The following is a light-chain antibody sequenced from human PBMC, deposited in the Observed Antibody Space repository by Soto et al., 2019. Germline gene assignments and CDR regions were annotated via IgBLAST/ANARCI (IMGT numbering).Light chain of an antibody. CDR3: PQYNDYPIT. CDR2: SAS. Sequence: DIQMTQSPPSLSASLGDRVTITCGANQDIRNYLGWYQQNPGKAPKRLIYSASSLQSGVPLRFSGSGYGTEFNLTISSLQPEDFATYFCPQYNDYPITFGQGTRLEIK. J-gene: IGKJ5*01. CDR1: QDIRNY. V-gene: IGKV1-17*01.